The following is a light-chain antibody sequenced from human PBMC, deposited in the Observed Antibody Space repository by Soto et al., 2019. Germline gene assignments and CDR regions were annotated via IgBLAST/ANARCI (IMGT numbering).Light chain of an antibody. J-gene: IGKJ4*01. Sequence: DIQMTQSPASLSAAVGDRLTITCRASQSISTYLNWFQQKPGKAPDLLIYAASSLRSGVPSRFSGSGSGTDFTLTISSLQPEDFATYYCQQSYGAPLTFGGGTKVDIK. CDR1: QSISTY. CDR2: AAS. V-gene: IGKV1-39*01. CDR3: QQSYGAPLT.